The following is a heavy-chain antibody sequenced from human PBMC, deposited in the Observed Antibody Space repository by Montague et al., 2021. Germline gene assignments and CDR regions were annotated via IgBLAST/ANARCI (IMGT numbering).Heavy chain of an antibody. CDR2: IYYSGNS. Sequence: SETLSLTCTASGASITSNIYYWGWTRQSPGKGLEWIGSIYYSGNSFYQPSLKSRITMAVDTSKNQFSLKLSSVTAADTAIYYCARVFSSWYVGWFDPWGQGTLVTVSS. V-gene: IGHV4-39*07. J-gene: IGHJ5*02. CDR3: ARVFSSWYVGWFDP. CDR1: GASITSNIYY. D-gene: IGHD6-13*01.